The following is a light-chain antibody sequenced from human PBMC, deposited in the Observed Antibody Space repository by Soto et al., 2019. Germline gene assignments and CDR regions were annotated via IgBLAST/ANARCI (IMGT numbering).Light chain of an antibody. CDR2: DVN. CDR1: RSDVGGYNY. CDR3: CAYAGSYTNG. Sequence: QSALTQPRSVSGSPGQSVTISCTGARSDVGGYNYVSWYQQHPGKAPKLMIYDVNNRPSGVPDRFSGSKSGNTASLTISGLQAEDEAEYYCCAYAGSYTNGFGTGTKVTVL. J-gene: IGLJ1*01. V-gene: IGLV2-11*01.